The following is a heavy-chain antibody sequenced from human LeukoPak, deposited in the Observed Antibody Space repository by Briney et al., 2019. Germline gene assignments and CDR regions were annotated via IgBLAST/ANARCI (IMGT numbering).Heavy chain of an antibody. J-gene: IGHJ3*02. CDR2: IYHSGST. CDR3: ARDRSIQLWPYDAFDI. Sequence: PSETLSLTCTVSGGSISSYYWSWIRQPPGKGLEWIGSIYHSGSTYYNPSLKSRVTISVDTSKNQFSLKLSSVTAADTAVYYCARDRSIQLWPYDAFDIWGQGTMVTVSS. V-gene: IGHV4-59*05. D-gene: IGHD5-18*01. CDR1: GGSISSYY.